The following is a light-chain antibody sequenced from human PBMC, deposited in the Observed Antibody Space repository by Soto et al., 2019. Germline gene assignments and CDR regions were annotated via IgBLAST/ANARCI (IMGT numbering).Light chain of an antibody. CDR2: GAS. J-gene: IGKJ1*01. CDR3: QHRLNWPWT. V-gene: IGKV3-11*01. CDR1: QSVSNNY. Sequence: SVLTQSPGTLSLAPGERATLSCRASQSVSNNYLAWYQQKPGQAPRLLIYGASNRATGIPARFSGSGSGTDFTLTISSLEPEDFAVYYCQHRLNWPWTFGQGTKVDIK.